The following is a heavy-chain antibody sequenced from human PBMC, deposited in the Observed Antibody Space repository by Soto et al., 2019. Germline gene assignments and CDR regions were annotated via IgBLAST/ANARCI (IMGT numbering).Heavy chain of an antibody. D-gene: IGHD6-6*01. CDR1: GFTLSGYA. Sequence: EVQLAESGGGLAQPGGSLRLSCAASGFTLSGYAMDWVRQAPGKGLEYVSGISSNGVGTYYANSVQGRFTISRDNSKNTVYLQTGSLRPEDMAVYYCARRARPDFYYMDVWGKGNTVTVSS. J-gene: IGHJ6*03. CDR2: ISSNGVGT. V-gene: IGHV3-64*01. CDR3: ARRARPDFYYMDV.